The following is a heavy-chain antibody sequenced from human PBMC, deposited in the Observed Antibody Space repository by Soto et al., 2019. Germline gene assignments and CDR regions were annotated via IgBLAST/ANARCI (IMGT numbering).Heavy chain of an antibody. D-gene: IGHD5-12*01. V-gene: IGHV1-69*12. Sequence: QVQLVQSGAEVKKPESSVKVSCKAPGGTFSTYAISWVRQAPGQGLEWMGGIIPMFGTANYAQRFQDRVTITADESTNTVYMELISLRSEDTAVYFCASGIQLGLRRINNGDSGWGQGTLVTVSS. J-gene: IGHJ4*02. CDR3: ASGIQLGLRRINNGDSG. CDR1: GGTFSTYA. CDR2: IIPMFGTA.